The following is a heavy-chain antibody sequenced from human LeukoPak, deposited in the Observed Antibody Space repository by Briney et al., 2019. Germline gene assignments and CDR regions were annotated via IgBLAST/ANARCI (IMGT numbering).Heavy chain of an antibody. CDR1: GGSISSSSYY. D-gene: IGHD3-22*01. J-gene: IGHJ4*02. CDR2: IYYSGST. V-gene: IGHV4-39*01. CDR3: ARTTRHYYYDSSGYYYGGVDY. Sequence: PSETLSLTCTVSGGSISSSSYYWGWIRQPPGKGLEWIGGIYYSGSTYYNPSLKSRVTISVDTSKNQFSLKLSSVTAADTAVYYCARTTRHYYYDSSGYYYGGVDYWGQGTLVTVSS.